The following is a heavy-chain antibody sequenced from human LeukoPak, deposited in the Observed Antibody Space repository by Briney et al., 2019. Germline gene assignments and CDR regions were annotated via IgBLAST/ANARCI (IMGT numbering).Heavy chain of an antibody. CDR3: ATEYYGSYNY. Sequence: PGRSLRLSCAASGFTFSAAWMSWVRQAPGKGLEWGGHIKSKTDGGTTDYAAPVKDRFTISRDDPKTTLYLQMNSLKIEDTAVYYCATEYYGSYNYWGQGTLVTVAS. CDR1: GFTFSAAW. V-gene: IGHV3-15*01. D-gene: IGHD1-26*01. J-gene: IGHJ4*02. CDR2: IKSKTDGGTT.